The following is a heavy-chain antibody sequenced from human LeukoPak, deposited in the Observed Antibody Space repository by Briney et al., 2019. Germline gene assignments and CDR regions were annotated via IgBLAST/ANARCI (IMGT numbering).Heavy chain of an antibody. D-gene: IGHD3-10*01. V-gene: IGHV3-23*01. Sequence: GGADLLYCAASGFTLSWYGMSWARQAPGKGLEWVSAISGSGGTTYYADSLKGRFSISRDNSKSTLFLQMNSLRVEDTAVYYCAKRAYDSGVNPPVTPMPWGEGTLVTVSS. CDR1: GFTLSWYG. CDR2: ISGSGGTT. CDR3: AKRAYDSGVNPPVTPMP. J-gene: IGHJ5*02.